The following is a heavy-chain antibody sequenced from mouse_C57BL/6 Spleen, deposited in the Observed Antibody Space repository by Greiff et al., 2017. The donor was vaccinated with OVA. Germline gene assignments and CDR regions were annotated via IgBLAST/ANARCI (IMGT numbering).Heavy chain of an antibody. D-gene: IGHD2-4*01. CDR2: INPSSGYT. CDR1: GYTFTSYT. J-gene: IGHJ1*03. Sequence: QVHVKQSGAELARPGASVKMSCKASGYTFTSYTMHWVKQRPGQGLEWIGYINPSSGYTKYNQKFKDKATLTADKSSSTAYMQLSSLTSEDSAVYYCARIYYDYDGYFDVWGTGTTVTVSS. CDR3: ARIYYDYDGYFDV. V-gene: IGHV1-4*01.